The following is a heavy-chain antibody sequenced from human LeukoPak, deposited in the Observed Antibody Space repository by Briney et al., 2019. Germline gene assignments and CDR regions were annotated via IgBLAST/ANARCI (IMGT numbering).Heavy chain of an antibody. J-gene: IGHJ4*02. CDR3: ARAPSGYFDY. CDR2: INTDGSGT. Sequence: GGSLRLSCAASGFTFSTYWMHWVRQGPGKGLVWVSRINTDGSGTSYADSVMGRFTISRDNAENTLYLQMNSLRAEDTAVYYCARAPSGYFDYWGQGTLVTVSS. D-gene: IGHD1-26*01. V-gene: IGHV3-74*01. CDR1: GFTFSTYW.